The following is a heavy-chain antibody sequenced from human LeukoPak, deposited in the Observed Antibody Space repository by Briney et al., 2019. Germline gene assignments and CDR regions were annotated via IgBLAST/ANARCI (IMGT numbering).Heavy chain of an antibody. CDR1: GGSISSYY. CDR2: INRSGST. D-gene: IGHD1-1*01. V-gene: IGHV4-34*01. J-gene: IGHJ4*02. Sequence: SETLSLTCTVSGGSISSYYWNWIRQPPGKGLEWIGEINRSGSTNYSPSLKSRVTISVDTSKNQFSLKLKSVTAADTAVYYCARLPGSVLAYYFDYWGQGTLVTVSS. CDR3: ARLPGSVLAYYFDY.